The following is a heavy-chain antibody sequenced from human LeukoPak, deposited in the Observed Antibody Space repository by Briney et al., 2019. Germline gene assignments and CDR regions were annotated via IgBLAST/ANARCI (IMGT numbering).Heavy chain of an antibody. Sequence: ASVKVSCKASGYTVTGYYMHWVRQAPGQGLEWMGWINPNSGGTNYAQKFQGRVTMTRDTSISTAYMELSRLRSDDTAVYYCAREVRWDYGSGSYGDYWGQGTLVTVSS. D-gene: IGHD3-10*01. CDR2: INPNSGGT. V-gene: IGHV1-2*02. CDR3: AREVRWDYGSGSYGDY. J-gene: IGHJ4*02. CDR1: GYTVTGYY.